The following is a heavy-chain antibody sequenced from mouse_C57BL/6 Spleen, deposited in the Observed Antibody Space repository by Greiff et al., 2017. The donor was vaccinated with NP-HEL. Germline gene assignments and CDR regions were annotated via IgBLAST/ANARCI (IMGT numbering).Heavy chain of an antibody. CDR2: IYPGDGDT. V-gene: IGHV1-82*01. CDR1: GYAFSSSW. Sequence: VQRVESGPELVKPGASVKISCKASGYAFSSSWMNWVKQRPGKGLEWIGRIYPGDGDTNYNGKFKGKATLTADKSSSTAYMQLSSLTSEDSAVYFCARELGLFDYWGQGTTLTVSS. D-gene: IGHD4-1*01. J-gene: IGHJ2*01. CDR3: ARELGLFDY.